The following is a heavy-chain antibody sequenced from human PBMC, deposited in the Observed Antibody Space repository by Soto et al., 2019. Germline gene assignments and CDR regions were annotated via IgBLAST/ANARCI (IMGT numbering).Heavy chain of an antibody. CDR1: VFTFGAYA. V-gene: IGHV3-49*03. CDR3: TRGMYTAYETAPLFFDF. Sequence: GGSLRLSCTTSVFTFGAYALSWFRQAPGKGLEWVGFSRSKGYGGTTEFAASVRGKFTISRDDSNSIAYLQMNSLKTEDTAVYYCTRGMYTAYETAPLFFDFWGQGTLVTVSS. CDR2: SRSKGYGGTT. J-gene: IGHJ4*02. D-gene: IGHD5-12*01.